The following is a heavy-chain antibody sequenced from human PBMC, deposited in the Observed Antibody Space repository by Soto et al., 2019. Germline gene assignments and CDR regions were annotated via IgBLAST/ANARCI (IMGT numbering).Heavy chain of an antibody. Sequence: QVQLVESGGGLVKPGGSLRLSCAASGFTFSDYYMSWIRQAPGKGLEWVAVISYDGSNKYYADSVKGRFTISRDNSKNTLYLQMNSLRAEDTAVYYCARAQQQLVRDYGMDVWGQGTTVTVSS. D-gene: IGHD6-13*01. J-gene: IGHJ6*02. CDR2: ISYDGSNK. CDR3: ARAQQQLVRDYGMDV. CDR1: GFTFSDYY. V-gene: IGHV3-30-3*01.